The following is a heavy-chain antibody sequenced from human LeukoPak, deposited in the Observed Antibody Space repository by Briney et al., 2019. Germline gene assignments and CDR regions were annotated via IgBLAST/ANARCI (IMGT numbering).Heavy chain of an antibody. CDR2: ISYDGSNK. V-gene: IGHV3-30*18. Sequence: LGGSLRLSCAASGLTFRSYGMHWVRQAPGKGLEWVAVISYDGSNKYYADSVKGRFTISRDNSKNTLYLQMNSLRAEDTAVYYCAKVFRLGLYSSSYFDYWGQVTLVTVSS. D-gene: IGHD6-13*01. J-gene: IGHJ4*02. CDR1: GLTFRSYG. CDR3: AKVFRLGLYSSSYFDY.